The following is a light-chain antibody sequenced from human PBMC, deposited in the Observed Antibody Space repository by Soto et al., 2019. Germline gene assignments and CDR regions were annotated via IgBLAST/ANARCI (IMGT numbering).Light chain of an antibody. CDR2: DAS. CDR1: QDISNY. Sequence: DIQMTQSPSSLSASVGDRVTITCQASQDISNYLNWYQQKPGKAPKLLIFDASNLETGVPSKFSGSGSGTDFTFTISSLQPEDIATYNCQQYDNLPRVFGQGTKLQIK. CDR3: QQYDNLPRV. V-gene: IGKV1-33*01. J-gene: IGKJ2*01.